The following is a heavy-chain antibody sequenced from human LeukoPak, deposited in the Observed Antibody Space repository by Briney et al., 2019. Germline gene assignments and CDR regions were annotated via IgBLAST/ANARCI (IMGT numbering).Heavy chain of an antibody. Sequence: GGSLRLSCAASGFTFSSYAMHWVRQAPGKGLEWVAVISYDGSNKYYADSVKGRFTISRDNSKNTLYLQMNSLRAEDTAVYYCARAKITGTYFDYWGQGTLVTVSS. CDR3: ARAKITGTYFDY. J-gene: IGHJ4*02. CDR2: ISYDGSNK. D-gene: IGHD1-20*01. V-gene: IGHV3-30*04. CDR1: GFTFSSYA.